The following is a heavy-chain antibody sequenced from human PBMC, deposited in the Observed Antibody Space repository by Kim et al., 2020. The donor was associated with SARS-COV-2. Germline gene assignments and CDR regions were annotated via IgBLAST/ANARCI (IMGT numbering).Heavy chain of an antibody. CDR2: ISGSGGST. CDR3: AKAWGLDYGVQGDDAFDI. Sequence: GGSLRLSCAASGFTFSSYAMSWVRQAPGKGLEWVSAISGSGGSTYYADSVKGRFTISRDNSKNTLYLQMNSLRAEDTAVYYCAKAWGLDYGVQGDDAFDIWGQGTMVTVSS. D-gene: IGHD4-17*01. J-gene: IGHJ3*02. V-gene: IGHV3-23*01. CDR1: GFTFSSYA.